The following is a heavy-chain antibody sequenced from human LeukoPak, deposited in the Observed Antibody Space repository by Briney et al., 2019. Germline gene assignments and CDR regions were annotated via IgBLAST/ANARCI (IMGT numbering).Heavy chain of an antibody. V-gene: IGHV1-2*04. J-gene: IGHJ4*02. CDR2: INPNSGGT. CDR3: ARETAAAGTVDY. Sequence: ASVKVSCKASGYTFTGYYMHWVRQAPGQGLEWMGWINPNSGGTNYAQKFQGWVTMTRDTSISTAYMELSRLRSDDTVVYYCARETAAAGTVDYWGQGTLVTVSS. D-gene: IGHD6-13*01. CDR1: GYTFTGYY.